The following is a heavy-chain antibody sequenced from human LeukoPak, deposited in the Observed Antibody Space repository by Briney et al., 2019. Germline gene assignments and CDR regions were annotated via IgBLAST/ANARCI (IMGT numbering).Heavy chain of an antibody. CDR1: GYTXSTYG. V-gene: IGHV1-18*01. Sequence: ASVKVSCKASGYTXSTYGISWVRQAPGHGLEWMGWISGYNDNTNSAQKFQGRVTMTTDTSTRTAYMEPRSLRSDDTAVYYCARDGVAVAELLDYWGQGTLVTVSS. CDR3: ARDGVAVAELLDY. CDR2: ISGYNDNT. J-gene: IGHJ4*02. D-gene: IGHD6-19*01.